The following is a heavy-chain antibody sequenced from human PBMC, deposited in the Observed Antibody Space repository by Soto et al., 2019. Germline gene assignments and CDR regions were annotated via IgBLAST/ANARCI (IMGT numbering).Heavy chain of an antibody. Sequence: QVQLQESGPGLVKPSQTLSLTCTVSGGSISGGPYYWTWIRQHPGSGLEWIGYIYYTGSTYYNPSLTSRVMMSVDTSNNQLSLKLSSVTAADTAVYFCARVSGIVVVPTAKDPHYYYMDVWGKGTTVTVSS. D-gene: IGHD2-2*01. CDR1: GGSISGGPYY. CDR2: IYYTGST. CDR3: ARVSGIVVVPTAKDPHYYYMDV. J-gene: IGHJ6*03. V-gene: IGHV4-31*03.